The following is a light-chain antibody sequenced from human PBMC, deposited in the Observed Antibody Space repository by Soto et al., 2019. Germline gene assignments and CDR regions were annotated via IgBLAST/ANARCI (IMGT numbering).Light chain of an antibody. V-gene: IGKV2-30*01. J-gene: IGKJ1*01. CDR1: QSPLYSDGNTY. CDR3: MQGTHWPAT. Sequence: DVVMTQSPLSLPVTPGQPASISCRSSQSPLYSDGNTYLSWFQQRPGQSPRRLIYQVSKRDSGVPDRFSGSGSGTDFTLRISRVEAEDVGIYYCMQGTHWPATFGQGTKVEIK. CDR2: QVS.